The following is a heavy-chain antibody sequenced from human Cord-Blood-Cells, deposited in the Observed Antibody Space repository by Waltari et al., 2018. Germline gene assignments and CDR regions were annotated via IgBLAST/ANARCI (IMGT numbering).Heavy chain of an antibody. V-gene: IGHV3-53*01. CDR2: IYSGGST. D-gene: IGHD3-10*01. CDR1: GFTVSSNY. CDR3: ARIWFGELPDY. J-gene: IGHJ4*02. Sequence: EVQLVESGGGLIQPGGSLRLSCAASGFTVSSNYMSWAGQAPGKGLEWVSVIYSGGSTYYEDSVKGRFTISRDNSKNTLYLQMNSLRAEDTAVYYCARIWFGELPDYWGQGTLVTVSS.